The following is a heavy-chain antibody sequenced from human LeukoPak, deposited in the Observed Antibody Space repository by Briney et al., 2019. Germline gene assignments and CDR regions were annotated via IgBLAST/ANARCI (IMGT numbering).Heavy chain of an antibody. J-gene: IGHJ5*02. Sequence: GGSLRLSCAASGFTFSSYAMSWVHQAPGKGLEWVSAISGSGGSTYYADSVKGRFTISRDNSKNTLYLQMNSLRAEDTAVYYCAKNRPTYYDCIWGSYRPNWFDPWGQGTLVTVSS. CDR3: AKNRPTYYDCIWGSYRPNWFDP. V-gene: IGHV3-23*01. CDR2: ISGSGGST. D-gene: IGHD3-16*02. CDR1: GFTFSSYA.